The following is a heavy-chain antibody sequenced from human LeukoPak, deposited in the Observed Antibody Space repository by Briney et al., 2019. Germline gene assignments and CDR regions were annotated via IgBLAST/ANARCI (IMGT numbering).Heavy chain of an antibody. Sequence: PSETLSLTCTVTVDSITSCPYYCGWIRQAPGKGLELIGRIYFNRGSTYYNPSLKSRATISIDASNNQFSLNLRSLTAAETAVYYCARPLYNSWDWFDPWGPGTLVNVSS. CDR3: ARPLYNSWDWFDP. V-gene: IGHV4-39*01. CDR1: VDSITSCPYY. D-gene: IGHD1-1*01. J-gene: IGHJ5*02. CDR2: IYFNRGST.